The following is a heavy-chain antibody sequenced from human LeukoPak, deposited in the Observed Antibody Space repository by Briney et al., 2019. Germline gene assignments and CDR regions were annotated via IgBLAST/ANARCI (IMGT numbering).Heavy chain of an antibody. Sequence: SESLSLTCAVSGYSLSSGYYWGWIRQPPGKGLEWIGSIYHSGSTYYNPSLKSRVTISVDTSKNQFSLKLSSVTAADTAVYYCARPYSSSPGIFDYWGQGTLVTVSS. CDR3: ARPYSSSPGIFDY. V-gene: IGHV4-38-2*01. D-gene: IGHD6-6*01. CDR2: IYHSGST. J-gene: IGHJ4*02. CDR1: GYSLSSGYY.